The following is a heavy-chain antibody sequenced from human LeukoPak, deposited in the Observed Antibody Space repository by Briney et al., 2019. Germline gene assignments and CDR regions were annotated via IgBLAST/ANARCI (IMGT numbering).Heavy chain of an antibody. CDR2: IYYSGST. V-gene: IGHV4-39*01. J-gene: IGHJ4*02. Sequence: SETLSLTCTVSGGSISSSSYYWGWIRQPPGKGLEWIGSIYYSGSTYYNPSLKSRVTISVDTSKNQFSLKLSPVTAADTAVYYCARRGAVADLDYWGQGTLVTVSS. D-gene: IGHD6-19*01. CDR1: GGSISSSSYY. CDR3: ARRGAVADLDY.